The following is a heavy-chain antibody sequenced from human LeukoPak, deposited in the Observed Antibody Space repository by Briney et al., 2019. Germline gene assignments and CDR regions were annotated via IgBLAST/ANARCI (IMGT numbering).Heavy chain of an antibody. CDR3: AKDKQWLVRLFDY. D-gene: IGHD6-19*01. CDR1: GFTFSSYA. V-gene: IGHV3-23*01. CDR2: ISGSGGST. Sequence: GGSLRLSCAASGFTFSSYAMSWVRQAPGKGLEWVSAISGSGGSTYYADTVKGRFTISRDNSKNTLYLQMNSLRAEDTAVYYCAKDKQWLVRLFDYWGQGTLVTVSS. J-gene: IGHJ4*02.